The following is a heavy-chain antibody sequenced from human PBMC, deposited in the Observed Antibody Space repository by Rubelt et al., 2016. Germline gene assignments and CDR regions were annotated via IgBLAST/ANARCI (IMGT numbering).Heavy chain of an antibody. V-gene: IGHV5-51*01. D-gene: IGHD6-6*01. CDR1: GYSFTSYW. Sequence: EVQLVQSGAEVKKPGESLKISCKGSGYSFTSYWIGWVRQMPGKGLEWMGIIYPGDSDPRYSPSFQGQVTISADKSISAAYLQGSSLKASDTAMYYCASLSSSSHDAFDIWGQGTMVTVSS. J-gene: IGHJ3*02. CDR3: ASLSSSSHDAFDI. CDR2: IYPGDSDP.